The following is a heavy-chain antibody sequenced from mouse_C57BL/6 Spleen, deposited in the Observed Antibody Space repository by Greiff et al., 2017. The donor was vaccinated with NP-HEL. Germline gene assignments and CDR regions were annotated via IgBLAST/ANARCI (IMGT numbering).Heavy chain of an antibody. D-gene: IGHD1-1*01. V-gene: IGHV1-54*01. CDR1: GYAFTNYL. Sequence: QVQLQQSGAELVRPGTSVKVSCKASGYAFTNYLIEWVKQRPGQGLEWIGVINPGSGGTNYNEKFKGKATLTADKSSSTAYMQLSSLTSEDSAVYFCARDYYYSSSRYWFAYWGQGTTLTVSS. CDR2: INPGSGGT. CDR3: ARDYYYSSSRYWFAY. J-gene: IGHJ2*01.